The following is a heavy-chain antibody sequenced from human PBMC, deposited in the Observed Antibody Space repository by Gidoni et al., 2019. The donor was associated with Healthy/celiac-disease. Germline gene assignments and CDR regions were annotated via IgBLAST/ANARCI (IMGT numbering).Heavy chain of an antibody. Sequence: QVQLVESGGGVVQPGRSLRLSCAASGFTFSSYGMHWVRQAPGKGLEWVAVISYDGSNKYYADSVKGRFTISRDKSKNTLYLQMNSLRAEDTAVYYGAKDRGSIFYYFDYWGQGTLVTVSS. CDR3: AKDRGSIFYYFDY. D-gene: IGHD3-3*02. CDR1: GFTFSSYG. CDR2: ISYDGSNK. V-gene: IGHV3-30*18. J-gene: IGHJ4*02.